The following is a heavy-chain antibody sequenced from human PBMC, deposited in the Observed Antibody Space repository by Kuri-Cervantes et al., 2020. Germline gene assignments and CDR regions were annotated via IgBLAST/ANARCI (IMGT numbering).Heavy chain of an antibody. CDR1: GFTFSNAW. V-gene: IGHV3-74*01. Sequence: GESLKISCAASGFTFSNAWMSWVRQAPGKGLEWVGRIKSDGSSTSYADSVKGRFTISRDNARSTLYLQMDSLRAEDTGVYFCATVVARTFEIWGQGTMVTVSS. CDR3: ATVVARTFEI. CDR2: IKSDGSST. D-gene: IGHD2-15*01. J-gene: IGHJ3*02.